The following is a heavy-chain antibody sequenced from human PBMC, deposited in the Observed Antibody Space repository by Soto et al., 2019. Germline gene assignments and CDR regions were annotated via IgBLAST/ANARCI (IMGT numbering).Heavy chain of an antibody. Sequence: QVQLVQSGAEVKKPGSSVKVSCKASGGTFSSYAISWVRQAPGQGLEWMGGIIPIFGTANYAQKFQGRVTITADESTSTAYMELSSLRSEDTAVYYCARTYCGADCYPPPYFQHWGQGTLVTVSS. J-gene: IGHJ1*01. CDR2: IIPIFGTA. CDR1: GGTFSSYA. CDR3: ARTYCGADCYPPPYFQH. D-gene: IGHD2-21*02. V-gene: IGHV1-69*01.